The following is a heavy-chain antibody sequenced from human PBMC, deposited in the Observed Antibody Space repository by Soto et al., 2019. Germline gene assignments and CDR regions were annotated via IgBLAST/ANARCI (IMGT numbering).Heavy chain of an antibody. J-gene: IGHJ6*02. D-gene: IGHD2-2*01. CDR3: AGDRDYCISSSCYAQKYGMDV. Sequence: PSETLSLTCTVSGGSISSYYWSWIRQPPGKGLEWIGYIYYSGSTYYNPSLKSRVTISVDTSKNQFSLKLSSVTAADTAVYYCAGDRDYCISSSCYAQKYGMDVWGQGTTVTVSS. CDR2: IYYSGST. V-gene: IGHV4-59*12. CDR1: GGSISSYY.